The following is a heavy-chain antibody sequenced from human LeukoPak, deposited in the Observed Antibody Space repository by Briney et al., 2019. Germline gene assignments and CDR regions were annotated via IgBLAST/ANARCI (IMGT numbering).Heavy chain of an antibody. V-gene: IGHV1-69*04. CDR3: AIILYGGYVHY. CDR2: IIPILGIA. D-gene: IGHD5-12*01. J-gene: IGHJ4*02. Sequence: SVKVSCKASGGTFSSYAISWVRQAPGQGLEWMGRIIPILGIANYAQKFQGRVTITADKSTSTAYMELSSLRSEDTAVYYCAIILYGGYVHYWGQGTLVTVSS. CDR1: GGTFSSYA.